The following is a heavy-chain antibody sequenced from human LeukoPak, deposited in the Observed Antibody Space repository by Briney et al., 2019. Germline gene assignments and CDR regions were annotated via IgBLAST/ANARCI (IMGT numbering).Heavy chain of an antibody. J-gene: IGHJ4*02. Sequence: SVKVSCKASGGTFSSYAISWVRQAPGQGLEWMGGIIPIFGTANYAQKFQGRVTITADESTSTAYMELSSLRSEDTAVYYCAREGGTGIAAAGIFDYWGQGTLVTVSS. D-gene: IGHD6-13*01. CDR3: AREGGTGIAAAGIFDY. CDR2: IIPIFGTA. V-gene: IGHV1-69*13. CDR1: GGTFSSYA.